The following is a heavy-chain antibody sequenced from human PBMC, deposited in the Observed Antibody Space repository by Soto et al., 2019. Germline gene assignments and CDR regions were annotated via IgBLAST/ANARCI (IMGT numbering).Heavy chain of an antibody. CDR3: TTDCLGSCPNVDV. J-gene: IGHJ6*02. D-gene: IGHD2-8*01. CDR1: GFAFTNAW. V-gene: IGHV3-15*01. Sequence: GGSLRLSCAASGFAFTNAWMSWVRQAPGTGLEWVGRIKSRSDGGTTDYAAPVNGRFTISRDDSKNTLYLQMSSLKTEDTAVYYCTTDCLGSCPNVDVWGRGTTVTVSS. CDR2: IKSRSDGGTT.